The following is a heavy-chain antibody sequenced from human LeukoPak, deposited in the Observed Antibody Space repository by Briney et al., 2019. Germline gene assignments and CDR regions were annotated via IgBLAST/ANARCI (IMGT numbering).Heavy chain of an antibody. D-gene: IGHD5-24*01. J-gene: IGHJ4*02. CDR3: ARGRWLQVHLGENYDY. CDR2: IFYNGNT. CDR1: GGSTSSRSYY. V-gene: IGHV4-39*07. Sequence: SETLSLTCTVSGGSTSSRSYYWGWIRQPPGKGLEWIGSIFYNGNTYYNPSLKSRVTISVDTSKNQFSLKLSSVTAADTAVYYCARGRWLQVHLGENYDYWGQGTLVTVSS.